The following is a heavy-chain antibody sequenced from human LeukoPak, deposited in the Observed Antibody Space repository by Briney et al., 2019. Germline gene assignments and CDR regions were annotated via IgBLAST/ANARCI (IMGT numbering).Heavy chain of an antibody. CDR2: ISDRGGKT. D-gene: IGHD3-10*01. Sequence: GGSLRLSCAVSGITLSNYGMSWVRQAPGKGLEWVAGISDRGGKTNYADSVKGRFTISRENSKNTLYLQMNSLRAKDTAVYFCAKRGVVIRVILVGFHKEAYYFDSWGQGALVTVSS. V-gene: IGHV3-23*01. J-gene: IGHJ4*02. CDR3: AKRGVVIRVILVGFHKEAYYFDS. CDR1: GITLSNYG.